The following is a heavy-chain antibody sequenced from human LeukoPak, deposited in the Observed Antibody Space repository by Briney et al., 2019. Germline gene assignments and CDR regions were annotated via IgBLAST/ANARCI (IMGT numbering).Heavy chain of an antibody. CDR2: INPNNGGT. J-gene: IGHJ6*02. Sequence: GASVKVSCKASGYTFTGYYMHWVRQAPGQGLEWMGWINPNNGGTNYAQKFQGSVTMTRDTSISTAYMELSRLRSDDTAVYYCARSTGITMVRGVINYYGMDVWGQGTTVTVSS. V-gene: IGHV1-2*02. CDR1: GYTFTGYY. CDR3: ARSTGITMVRGVINYYGMDV. D-gene: IGHD3-10*01.